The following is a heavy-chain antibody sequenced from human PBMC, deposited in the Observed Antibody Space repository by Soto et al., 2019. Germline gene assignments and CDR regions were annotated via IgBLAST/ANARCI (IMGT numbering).Heavy chain of an antibody. Sequence: QLHLVQSGAVVKKPGASVTVSCSASGYPVTAYYMHWVRQAPGRGLEWMGGINPATGAAKYTQTFQGMVTMTRDTSTSTVFMELSGLTSEDPAVFYCVRGGGVGVAGSAAFDMWGQGTLVTVSS. CDR1: GYPVTAYY. CDR2: INPATGAA. V-gene: IGHV1-2*02. D-gene: IGHD3-3*01. J-gene: IGHJ3*02. CDR3: VRGGGVGVAGSAAFDM.